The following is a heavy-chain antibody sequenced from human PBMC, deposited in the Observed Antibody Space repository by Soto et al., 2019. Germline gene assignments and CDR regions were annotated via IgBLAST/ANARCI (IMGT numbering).Heavy chain of an antibody. V-gene: IGHV1-18*01. D-gene: IGHD3-22*01. CDR3: ARIGGYGYYFDY. Sequence: ALVKVSCKASGYTFTTYVISWVRQAPGQGLEWMGWISAYNGNTNYAQKLQGRVTMTTDTSTSTAYMELRSLRSDDTAVYYCARIGGYGYYFDYWGQGTLVTVSS. J-gene: IGHJ4*02. CDR2: ISAYNGNT. CDR1: GYTFTTYV.